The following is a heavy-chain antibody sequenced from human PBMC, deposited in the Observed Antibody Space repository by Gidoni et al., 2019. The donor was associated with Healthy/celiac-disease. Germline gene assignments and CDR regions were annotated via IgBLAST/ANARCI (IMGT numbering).Heavy chain of an antibody. Sequence: GLEWVSVIYSGGSTYYADSVKGRFTISRHNSKNTLYLQMNSLRAEVTAVYYCARTTVTTGGMDVWGQGTTVTVSS. V-gene: IGHV3-53*04. J-gene: IGHJ6*02. D-gene: IGHD4-17*01. CDR3: ARTTVTTGGMDV. CDR2: IYSGGST.